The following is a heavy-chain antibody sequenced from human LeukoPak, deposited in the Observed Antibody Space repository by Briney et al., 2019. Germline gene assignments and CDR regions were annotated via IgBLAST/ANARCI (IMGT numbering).Heavy chain of an antibody. D-gene: IGHD6-13*01. V-gene: IGHV3-30*18. CDR1: GFTFSSYG. Sequence: GGSLRLSCVASGFTFSSYGMRWVRQAPGKGLEWVAVISYNEDAKIYADSVKGRFTISRDNSKNTLYLQMDSLRAEDTALYYCAKEYTSRWSYWHFDLWGRGTLVTVSS. CDR2: ISYNEDAK. J-gene: IGHJ2*01. CDR3: AKEYTSRWSYWHFDL.